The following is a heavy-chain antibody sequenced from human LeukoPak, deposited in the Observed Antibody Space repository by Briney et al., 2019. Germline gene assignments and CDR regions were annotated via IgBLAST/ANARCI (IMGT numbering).Heavy chain of an antibody. Sequence: GGSLRLSCAASGFSFSSFAMSWVRQAPGKGLEWVSAITGSGSNTYYADSVKGRFTISRDNSKNTLYLQMNSLRAEDTAVYYCARDRGRRGITMRSDAFDIWGQGTMVTVSS. V-gene: IGHV3-23*01. CDR3: ARDRGRRGITMRSDAFDI. CDR2: ITGSGSNT. J-gene: IGHJ3*02. D-gene: IGHD3-22*01. CDR1: GFSFSSFA.